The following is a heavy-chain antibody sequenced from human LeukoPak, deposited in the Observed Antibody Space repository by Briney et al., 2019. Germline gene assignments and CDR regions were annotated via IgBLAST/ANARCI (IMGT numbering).Heavy chain of an antibody. CDR3: ARSGDFYASSYYYYMDV. CDR1: GGTFSSYA. Sequence: GASVKVSCKASGGTFSSYAISWVRQAPGQGLEWMGGIIPIFGTANYAQKFQGRVTITADKSTSTAYMELSSLRSEDTAVYYCARSGDFYASSYYYYMDVWGKGTTVTVSS. J-gene: IGHJ6*03. CDR2: IIPIFGTA. V-gene: IGHV1-69*06. D-gene: IGHD2/OR15-2a*01.